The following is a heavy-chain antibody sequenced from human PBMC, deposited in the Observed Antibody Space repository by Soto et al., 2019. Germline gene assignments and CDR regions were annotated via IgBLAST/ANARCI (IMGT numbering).Heavy chain of an antibody. J-gene: IGHJ6*02. Sequence: SETLSLTCAVSGYSISSGYYWGWIRQPPGKGLEWIGSIYHSGSTYYNPSLKSRVTISVDTSKNQFSLKLSSVTAADTAVYYCARNGLRANEGYGMEVWGQGTTVTVSS. V-gene: IGHV4-38-2*01. CDR3: ARNGLRANEGYGMEV. D-gene: IGHD3-10*01. CDR2: IYHSGST. CDR1: GYSISSGYY.